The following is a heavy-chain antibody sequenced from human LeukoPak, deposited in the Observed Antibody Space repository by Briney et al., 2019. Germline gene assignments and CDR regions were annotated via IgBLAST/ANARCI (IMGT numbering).Heavy chain of an antibody. J-gene: IGHJ4*02. CDR2: ISGSGSST. CDR3: AKDKLVGATYFDY. CDR1: GFTSSSYA. Sequence: GGSLRLSCAASGFTSSSYALRWVRQAPGKGLAWVSAISGSGSSTYYADSVKGRFTISRDNSKNTLHLQMNSLRAEDTAVYYCAKDKLVGATYFDYWGQGTLVTVSS. D-gene: IGHD1-26*01. V-gene: IGHV3-23*01.